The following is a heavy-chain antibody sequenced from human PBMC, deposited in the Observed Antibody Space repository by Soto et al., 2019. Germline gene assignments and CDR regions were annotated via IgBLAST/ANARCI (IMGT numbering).Heavy chain of an antibody. CDR1: GGTFSSYA. Sequence: SVKVSCKASGGTFSSYAISWVRQAPGQGLEWMGGIIPIFGAANYAQKFQGRVTITADESTSTAYMELSSLRSEDTAVYYCARITNWNYALDAFDIWGQGTMVTVSS. CDR3: ARITNWNYALDAFDI. CDR2: IIPIFGAA. J-gene: IGHJ3*02. D-gene: IGHD1-7*01. V-gene: IGHV1-69*13.